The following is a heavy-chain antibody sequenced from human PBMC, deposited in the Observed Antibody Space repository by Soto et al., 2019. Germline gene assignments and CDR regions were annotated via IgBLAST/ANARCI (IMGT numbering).Heavy chain of an antibody. CDR3: ASQRGGWYYAFDI. CDR2: IYFSGST. CDR1: GGSITSSSYY. J-gene: IGHJ3*02. D-gene: IGHD6-19*01. Sequence: SETLSLTCTVSGGSITSSSYYWGWIRQPPGKGLEWIGSIYFSGSTYYNPSLKSRATISVDTSKNQFSLKLSSVTAADTAVYYCASQRGGWYYAFDIWGQGTMVTVSS. V-gene: IGHV4-39*01.